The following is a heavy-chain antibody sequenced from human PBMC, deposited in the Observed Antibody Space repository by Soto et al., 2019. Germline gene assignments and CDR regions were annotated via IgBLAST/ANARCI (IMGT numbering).Heavy chain of an antibody. V-gene: IGHV3-11*01. J-gene: IGHJ4*02. Sequence: GGSLRLSCAASGFTFSDYYIIFIRHAPFKGVEWVSYISSSGSTIYYADSVKGRFTISRDNAKNSLYLQMSSLRAEDTAVYYCARTGSGWDFDYWGQGTLVTVS. D-gene: IGHD6-19*01. CDR3: ARTGSGWDFDY. CDR2: ISSSGSTI. CDR1: GFTFSDYY.